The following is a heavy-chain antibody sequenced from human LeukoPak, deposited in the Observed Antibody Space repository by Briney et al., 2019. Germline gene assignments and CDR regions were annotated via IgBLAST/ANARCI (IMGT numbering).Heavy chain of an antibody. D-gene: IGHD1-26*01. V-gene: IGHV3-48*03. J-gene: IGHJ4*02. CDR3: ASILGGTRARGFDL. CDR1: GFTLSNYE. CDR2: ITSRGGTI. Sequence: PGESLRLFCAASGFTLSNYEMKWVRQAPGKGGEGLSYITSRGGTIVYADSVKGRFTISRDNAKNSLDLQMNSLRGEDTAVYYCASILGGTRARGFDLWGQGTLVTVSS.